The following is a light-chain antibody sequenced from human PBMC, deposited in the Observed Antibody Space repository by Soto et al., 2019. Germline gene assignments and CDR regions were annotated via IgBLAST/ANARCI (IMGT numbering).Light chain of an antibody. CDR3: QQYGSSPRT. V-gene: IGKV3-20*01. J-gene: IGKJ1*01. CDR2: GAS. CDR1: QSVASTY. Sequence: VLTQSPRTLSLSPWQKAALSCTASQSVASTYLAWYQQKPGQAPRLLIYGASSRATGIPDRFSGSGSGTDFTLTISRLEPEDFAVYYCQQYGSSPRTFGQGTKVDIK.